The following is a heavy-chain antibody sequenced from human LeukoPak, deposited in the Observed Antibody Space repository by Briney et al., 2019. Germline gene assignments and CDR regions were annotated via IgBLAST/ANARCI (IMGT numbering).Heavy chain of an antibody. Sequence: PGGSLRLSCAASGFTFSSYAMHWVRQAPGKGLEWVTFIRYDGSNKYYADSVKGRFTISRDNSKNTLYLQMSSLRAEDTAVYYCARECGGDCYVAHFQHWGQGTLVTVSS. CDR3: ARECGGDCYVAHFQH. CDR2: IRYDGSNK. CDR1: GFTFSSYA. D-gene: IGHD2-21*02. V-gene: IGHV3-30*02. J-gene: IGHJ1*01.